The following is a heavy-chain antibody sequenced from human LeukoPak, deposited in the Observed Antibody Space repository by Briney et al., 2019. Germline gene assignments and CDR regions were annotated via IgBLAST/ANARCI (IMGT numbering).Heavy chain of an antibody. D-gene: IGHD4-17*01. CDR3: ARDLASYGDYPYFDY. J-gene: IGHJ4*02. Sequence: GGSLRLSCAGSGYTFSSYAMHWVRQAPGKGLEYVSAISSNGGSTYYANSVKGRFTISRDNSKNTLYLQMGSLRAEDMAVYYCARDLASYGDYPYFDYWGQGTLVTVSS. CDR1: GYTFSSYA. CDR2: ISSNGGST. V-gene: IGHV3-64*01.